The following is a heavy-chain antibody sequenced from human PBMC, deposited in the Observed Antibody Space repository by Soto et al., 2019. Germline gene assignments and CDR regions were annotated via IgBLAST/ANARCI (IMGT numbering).Heavy chain of an antibody. J-gene: IGHJ4*02. V-gene: IGHV3-9*01. CDR1: GFTFGDYA. Sequence: EVQLVESGGGLAQPGRSLRLSCAASGFTFGDYAMHWVRQAPGKGLEWVSGISWNSGRIGYADSVKGRFTISRDNAKNSLYLQMSSLRVEDTALYYCGKDSHYYGSGSDYWGQGTLVTVSS. CDR2: ISWNSGRI. CDR3: GKDSHYYGSGSDY. D-gene: IGHD3-10*01.